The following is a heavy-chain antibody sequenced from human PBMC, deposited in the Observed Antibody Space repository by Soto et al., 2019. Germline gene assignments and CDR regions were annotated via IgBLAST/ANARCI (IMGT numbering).Heavy chain of an antibody. Sequence: QVQLVESGGGVVQPGRSRRLSCAASGFTFSSYGMHWVRQAPGKGLEWVAVIWYDGSNKYYADSVKGRFSIPRDNSKNTLYLQMTSMRAEDTAVYYCARDRGLRLVDVWGQGTTVTVSS. D-gene: IGHD4-17*01. J-gene: IGHJ6*02. CDR3: ARDRGLRLVDV. CDR1: GFTFSSYG. V-gene: IGHV3-33*01. CDR2: IWYDGSNK.